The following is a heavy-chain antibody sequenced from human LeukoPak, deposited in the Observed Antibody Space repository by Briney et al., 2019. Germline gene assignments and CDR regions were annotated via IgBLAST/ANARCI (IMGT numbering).Heavy chain of an antibody. CDR2: IKQDGSEK. D-gene: IGHD4-17*01. CDR3: ARGQTTMTN. J-gene: IGHJ4*02. Sequence: GGSLRLSCAASGFTFSSYWMSWVRQAPGKGLEWVANIKQDGSEKSYVDSVKGRFTISRDSTKNSLYLQMNSLRAEDTAVYYCARGQTTMTNWGQGTLVTVSS. CDR1: GFTFSSYW. V-gene: IGHV3-7*03.